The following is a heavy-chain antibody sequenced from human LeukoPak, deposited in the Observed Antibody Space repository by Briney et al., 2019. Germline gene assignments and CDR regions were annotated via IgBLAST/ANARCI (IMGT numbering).Heavy chain of an antibody. CDR2: IIPIFGTA. Sequence: ASVKVSCKASGGTFSSYAISWVRQAPGQGLEWMGGIIPIFGTANYAQKFQGRVTITADESTSTAYMELSSLRSEDTAVYYCATTGSSPRHWFDPWGQGTLVTVSS. D-gene: IGHD6-13*01. CDR3: ATTGSSPRHWFDP. V-gene: IGHV1-69*13. J-gene: IGHJ5*02. CDR1: GGTFSSYA.